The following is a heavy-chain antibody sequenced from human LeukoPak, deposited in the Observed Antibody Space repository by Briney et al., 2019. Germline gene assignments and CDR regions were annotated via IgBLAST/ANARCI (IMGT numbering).Heavy chain of an antibody. J-gene: IGHJ5*02. CDR3: ARGLYGDYVGVNNWFDP. V-gene: IGHV3-11*04. Sequence: PGGCLRLSCAASGFTFSDYYMSWIRQAPGKGLEWVSYMSSSDTTYYADSVKGRFTISRDNAKSSVFLQMNSLRAEDTAVYYCARGLYGDYVGVNNWFDPWGQGTLITVSS. CDR1: GFTFSDYY. CDR2: MSSSDTT. D-gene: IGHD4-17*01.